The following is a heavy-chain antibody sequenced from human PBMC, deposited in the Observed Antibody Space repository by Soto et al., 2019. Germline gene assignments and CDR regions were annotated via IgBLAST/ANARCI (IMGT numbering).Heavy chain of an antibody. CDR3: ARDVRGHYYYYGMDV. CDR2: ISAYNGNT. Sequence: QVQLVQSGAEVKKPGASVKVSCKASGYTFTSYGISWVRQAPGQGLEWMGWISAYNGNTNYAQRLQGRVTMTTDTSTSTLYMELRSLRSDDTPVYYCARDVRGHYYYYGMDVWGQGTTVTVSS. V-gene: IGHV1-18*01. D-gene: IGHD5-12*01. CDR1: GYTFTSYG. J-gene: IGHJ6*02.